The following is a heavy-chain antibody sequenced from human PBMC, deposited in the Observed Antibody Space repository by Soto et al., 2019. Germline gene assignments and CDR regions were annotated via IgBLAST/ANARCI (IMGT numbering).Heavy chain of an antibody. J-gene: IGHJ4*02. V-gene: IGHV3-23*01. CDR3: AKIGFDCSGGSCYSGPIDY. CDR2: ISGSGGST. CDR1: GFTFSSYA. Sequence: GGSLRLSCAASGFTFSSYAMSWVRQAPGKGLEWVSAISGSGGSTYYADSVKGRFTISRDNSKNTLYLQMNSLRAEDTAVYYCAKIGFDCSGGSCYSGPIDYWGQGTLVTVSS. D-gene: IGHD2-15*01.